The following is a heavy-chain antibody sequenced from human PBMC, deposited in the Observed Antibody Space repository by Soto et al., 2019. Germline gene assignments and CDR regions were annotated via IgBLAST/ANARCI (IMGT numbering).Heavy chain of an antibody. CDR3: SRHYGGNSYAFDI. J-gene: IGHJ3*02. CDR1: GFTFSSYA. CDR2: ISSNGGST. D-gene: IGHD2-21*02. V-gene: IGHV3-64*01. Sequence: EVQLVESGGGLVQPGGSLRLSCAASGFTFSSYAMHWVRQAPGKGLEYVSAISSNGGSTYYANSVKGIFTISRDNSKITLSLQMGSLRAEDLSVYYCSRHYGGNSYAFDIWGQGTMVTVAS.